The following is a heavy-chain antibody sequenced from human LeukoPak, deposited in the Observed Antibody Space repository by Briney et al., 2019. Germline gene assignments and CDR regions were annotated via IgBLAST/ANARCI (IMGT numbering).Heavy chain of an antibody. V-gene: IGHV4-34*01. CDR3: ARGLGPNSAAEGLIVVVPAAPTGNYFDY. Sequence: SETLSLTCAVYVGSFSGYYWGCIRQPPGNGLECIGEINHSGSTDYDTSLKSRVTISVDTSKNQFSLKLSSVTAADTAVYYCARGLGPNSAAEGLIVVVPAAPTGNYFDYWGQGTLVTVSS. CDR2: INHSGST. CDR1: VGSFSGYY. D-gene: IGHD2-2*01. J-gene: IGHJ4*02.